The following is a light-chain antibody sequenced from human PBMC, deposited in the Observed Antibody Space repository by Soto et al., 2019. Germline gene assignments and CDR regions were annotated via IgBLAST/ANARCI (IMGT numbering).Light chain of an antibody. Sequence: AIQLTQSPSSLSASVGDTVTITCRASQGIGNDLGWYQQKSGKAPKLLIYAASTLQSGVPSRFSGSGSGTDFTLTISCLQSEDFATYYCQQYYSYPRTFGQGTKVDIK. V-gene: IGKV1-6*01. CDR3: QQYYSYPRT. J-gene: IGKJ1*01. CDR2: AAS. CDR1: QGIGND.